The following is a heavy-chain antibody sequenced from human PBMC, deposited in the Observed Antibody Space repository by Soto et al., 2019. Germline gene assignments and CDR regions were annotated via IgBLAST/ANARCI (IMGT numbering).Heavy chain of an antibody. CDR1: GGSIRSGDYY. CDR3: ATFCGGDCRDYYYYGMDV. V-gene: IGHV4-30-4*01. D-gene: IGHD2-21*02. Sequence: KTSETLSLTCTVSGGSIRSGDYYWSWIRQPPGKGLESIGYIYYSGSTYYNPSLKSRVTISVDTSKNQFSLKLSSVTAADTAVYYCATFCGGDCRDYYYYGMDVWGQGTTVTVSS. CDR2: IYYSGST. J-gene: IGHJ6*02.